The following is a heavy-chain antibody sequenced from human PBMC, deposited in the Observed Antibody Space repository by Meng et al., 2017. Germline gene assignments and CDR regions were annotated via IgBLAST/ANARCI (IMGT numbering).Heavy chain of an antibody. CDR1: GFTFSSYA. D-gene: IGHD1-14*01. CDR3: AKGGSFTARNNWFDP. CDR2: ISGSGGST. Sequence: GGSLRLSCAASGFTFSSYAMSWVRQAPGKGLEWVSAISGSGGSTYYADSVKGRFTISRDNSKNTLYLQTNSLRAEDTAVYYCAKGGSFTARNNWFDPWGQGTLVTVSS. J-gene: IGHJ5*02. V-gene: IGHV3-23*01.